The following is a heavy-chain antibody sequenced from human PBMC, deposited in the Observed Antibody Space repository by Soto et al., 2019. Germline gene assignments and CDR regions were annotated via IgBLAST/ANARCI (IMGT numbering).Heavy chain of an antibody. CDR1: GFTFSSYA. J-gene: IGHJ5*02. CDR3: ARSRNGPYGNWFDP. D-gene: IGHD2-8*01. Sequence: VGSLRLSCAASGFTFSSYAMHWVRQARGKGLEWVAVISYDGSNKYYADTVKGRFTISRDNSKNTLYVQMNSLRAEDTAVYYCARSRNGPYGNWFDPWGLGTLVTVSS. V-gene: IGHV3-30*04. CDR2: ISYDGSNK.